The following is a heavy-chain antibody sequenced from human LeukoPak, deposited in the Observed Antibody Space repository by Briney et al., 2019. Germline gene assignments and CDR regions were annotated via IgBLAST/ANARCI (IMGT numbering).Heavy chain of an antibody. V-gene: IGHV4-39*01. CDR2: ISYTGGT. Sequence: SETLSLTCTVSGGSISSTDSYWGWIRQAPGKGLEWIATISYTGGTYFNPSLQSRVTIFKDTSRNQFSLKLSSVTAADTAVYYCAGLVATIGYYYYMDVWGKGTTVTVSS. D-gene: IGHD5-12*01. J-gene: IGHJ6*03. CDR3: AGLVATIGYYYYMDV. CDR1: GGSISSTDSY.